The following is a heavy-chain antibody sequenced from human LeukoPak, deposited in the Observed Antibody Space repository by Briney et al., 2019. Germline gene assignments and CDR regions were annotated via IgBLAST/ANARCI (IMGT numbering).Heavy chain of an antibody. V-gene: IGHV3-23*01. CDR1: GFTFSSYS. J-gene: IGHJ5*02. CDR2: IGADGVNT. Sequence: PGGSLRLSCTASGFTFSSYSMTWVRQAPGKGLEWVSTIGADGVNTETADSVKGRFTISRDNSKNTLYLQMNSLRAEDTAVYYCAKDPTMVRGADNGIGFDPWGQGTLVTVSS. CDR3: AKDPTMVRGADNGIGFDP. D-gene: IGHD3-10*01.